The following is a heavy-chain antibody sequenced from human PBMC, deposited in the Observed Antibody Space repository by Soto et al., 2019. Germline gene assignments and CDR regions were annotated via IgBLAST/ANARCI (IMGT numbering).Heavy chain of an antibody. CDR3: ARDGYGSGSLDY. V-gene: IGHV1-18*01. J-gene: IGHJ4*02. D-gene: IGHD3-10*01. CDR2: ISAYNGNT. Sequence: ASVNVSCKASVYTLTSYGISWVRLAPGQGLEWMGWISAYNGNTNYAQKLQGRVTMTTDTSTSTAYMELRSLRSDDTAVYYCARDGYGSGSLDYWGQGTLVTVSS. CDR1: VYTLTSYG.